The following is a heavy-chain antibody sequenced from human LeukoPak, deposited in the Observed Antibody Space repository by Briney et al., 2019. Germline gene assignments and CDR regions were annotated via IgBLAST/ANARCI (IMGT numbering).Heavy chain of an antibody. CDR1: GFTFSSYS. Sequence: GGSLRLSCAASGFTFSSYSMNWVRQAPGKGLEWVSYISSSSSTIYYADSVKGRFTISTDNSKNTLYLQMNSLRAEDTAVYYCARAEADNFHFDSWGQGTLVTVSS. V-gene: IGHV3-48*01. J-gene: IGHJ4*02. CDR3: ARAEADNFHFDS. D-gene: IGHD1-20*01. CDR2: ISSSSSTI.